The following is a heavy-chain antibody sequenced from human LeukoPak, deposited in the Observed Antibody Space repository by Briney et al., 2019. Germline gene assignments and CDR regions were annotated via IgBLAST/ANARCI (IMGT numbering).Heavy chain of an antibody. D-gene: IGHD3-22*01. Sequence: ASVKVSCKASGGTFSSYAISWVRQAPGQGLEWMGGIIPIFGTANYAQKLQGRVTITADESTSTAYMELSSLRSEDTAVYYCARDRPPYYYDSSGYYPDAFDIWGQGTMVTVSS. CDR2: IIPIFGTA. CDR3: ARDRPPYYYDSSGYYPDAFDI. V-gene: IGHV1-69*13. J-gene: IGHJ3*02. CDR1: GGTFSSYA.